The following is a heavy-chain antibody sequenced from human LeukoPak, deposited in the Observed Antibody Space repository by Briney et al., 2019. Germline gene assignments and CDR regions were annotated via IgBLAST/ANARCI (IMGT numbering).Heavy chain of an antibody. J-gene: IGHJ6*02. CDR2: IYPGDSDT. D-gene: IGHD5-18*01. Sequence: NRGESLQISCKGSGYIFTSYWIGWVRQMPGKGLEWMGIIYPGDSDTRYSPSFQGQVTISADKSISTAYLQWSSLKASDTAMYYCARHTAMGSYYYYGMDVWGQGTTVTVSS. V-gene: IGHV5-51*01. CDR3: ARHTAMGSYYYYGMDV. CDR1: GYIFTSYW.